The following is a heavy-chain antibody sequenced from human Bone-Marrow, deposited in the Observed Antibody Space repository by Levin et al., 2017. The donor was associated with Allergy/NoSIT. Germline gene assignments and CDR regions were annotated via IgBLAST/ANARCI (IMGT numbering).Heavy chain of an antibody. CDR3: ARVLRAAMVTSFSGMDAYYYYGMDV. CDR2: ISYDGSNK. CDR1: GFTFSSYA. Sequence: AGGSLRLSCAASGFTFSSYAMHWVRQAPGKGLEWVAVISYDGSNKYYADSVKGRFTISRDNSKNTLYLQMNSLRAEDTAVYYCARVLRAAMVTSFSGMDAYYYYGMDVWGQGTTVTVSS. J-gene: IGHJ6*02. D-gene: IGHD5-18*01. V-gene: IGHV3-30-3*01.